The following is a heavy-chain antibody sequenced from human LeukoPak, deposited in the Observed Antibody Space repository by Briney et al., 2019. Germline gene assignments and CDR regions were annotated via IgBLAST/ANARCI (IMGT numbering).Heavy chain of an antibody. D-gene: IGHD1-26*01. CDR2: IYYSGST. CDR1: GGSISSSSYY. CDR3: ARGPLGAPDY. V-gene: IGHV4-39*07. Sequence: SETLSLTCTVSGGSISSSSYYWGWIRQPPGKGLEWIGSIYYSGSTYSNPSLKSRVTISVDTSKNQFSLKLSSVTAADTAVYYCARGPLGAPDYWGQGTLVTVSS. J-gene: IGHJ4*02.